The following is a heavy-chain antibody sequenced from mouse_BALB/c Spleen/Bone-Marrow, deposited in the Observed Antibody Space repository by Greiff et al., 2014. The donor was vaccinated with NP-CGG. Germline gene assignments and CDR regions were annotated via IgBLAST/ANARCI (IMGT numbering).Heavy chain of an antibody. CDR2: IYPYSGGT. CDR3: ARGNWDFAY. V-gene: IGHV1S29*02. D-gene: IGHD4-1*01. Sequence: EVKLVESGPELVRPGASVKISCKASGYTFTDYNIYWVKQSHGKSLEWIGYIYPYSGGTGYNQKFKSKATLTVDNSSTTAYMELRSLTSEDSAVYYCARGNWDFAYWGQGTPVTVST. CDR1: GYTFTDYN. J-gene: IGHJ3*01.